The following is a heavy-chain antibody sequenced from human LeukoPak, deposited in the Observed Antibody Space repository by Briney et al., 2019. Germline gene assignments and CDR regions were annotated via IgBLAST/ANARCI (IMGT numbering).Heavy chain of an antibody. Sequence: TSETLSLTCAVSGGSISSGGYSWSWIRQPPGKGLEWIGYIYHSGSTYYNPSLKSRVTMSVDRSKNQFSLKLSSVTAADTAVYYCARESTYDLVSDYWGQGTRVSVSS. V-gene: IGHV4-30-2*01. CDR3: ARESTYDLVSDY. D-gene: IGHD3-3*01. CDR2: IYHSGST. J-gene: IGHJ4*02. CDR1: GGSISSGGYS.